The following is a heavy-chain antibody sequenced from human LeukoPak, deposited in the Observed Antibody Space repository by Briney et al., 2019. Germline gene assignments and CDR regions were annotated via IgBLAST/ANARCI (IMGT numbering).Heavy chain of an antibody. CDR2: ISSSSSYI. V-gene: IGHV3-21*01. Sequence: GGSLRLSCAASGFTFSSYSMNWVRQAPGQGLEWVSSISSSSSYIYYADSVKGRFTISRDNAKNSLYLQMNSLRVEDTAVYYCARHRTASDYWGQGTLVTVSS. CDR3: ARHRTASDY. D-gene: IGHD3-16*02. J-gene: IGHJ4*02. CDR1: GFTFSSYS.